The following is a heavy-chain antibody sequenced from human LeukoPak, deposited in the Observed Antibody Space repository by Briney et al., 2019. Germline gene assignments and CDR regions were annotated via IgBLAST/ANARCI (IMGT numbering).Heavy chain of an antibody. Sequence: SETLSLTCTVSGGSISSYYWSWIRQPAGKGLEWIGRIYTSGSTNYNPSLKSRVTMSVDTSKNQFSLKLSSVTAADTAVYYCAGDPISSGWYPPSYYYYGMDVWGQGTTVTVSS. J-gene: IGHJ6*02. CDR1: GGSISSYY. D-gene: IGHD6-19*01. CDR2: IYTSGST. V-gene: IGHV4-4*07. CDR3: AGDPISSGWYPPSYYYYGMDV.